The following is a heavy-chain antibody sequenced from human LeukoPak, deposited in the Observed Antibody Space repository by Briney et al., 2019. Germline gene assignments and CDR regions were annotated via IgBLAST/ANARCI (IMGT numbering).Heavy chain of an antibody. CDR1: GYTFTGYY. Sequence: ASVKVSCKASGYTFTGYYMHWVRQAPGQGLEWMGWISPNSGGTNYAQKFQGRVTMTRDTSISTAYMELSRLRSDDTAVYYCARDKAPYSSGWCNPGVNWGQGTLVTVSS. D-gene: IGHD6-19*01. V-gene: IGHV1-2*02. CDR2: ISPNSGGT. CDR3: ARDKAPYSSGWCNPGVN. J-gene: IGHJ4*02.